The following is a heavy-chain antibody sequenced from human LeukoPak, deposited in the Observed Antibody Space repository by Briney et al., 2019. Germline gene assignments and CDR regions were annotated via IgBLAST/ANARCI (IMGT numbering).Heavy chain of an antibody. CDR3: ARDSLGYCSSTSCYPPWFDP. D-gene: IGHD2-2*01. CDR2: IYTSGST. J-gene: IGHJ5*02. CDR1: GGSISSGSYY. V-gene: IGHV4-61*02. Sequence: SETLSLTCTVSGGSISSGSYYWSWIRQPAGKGLEWIGRIYTSGSTNYNPSLKSRVTISVDTSKNQSSLKLSSVTAADTAVYYCARDSLGYCSSTSCYPPWFDPWGQGTLVTVSS.